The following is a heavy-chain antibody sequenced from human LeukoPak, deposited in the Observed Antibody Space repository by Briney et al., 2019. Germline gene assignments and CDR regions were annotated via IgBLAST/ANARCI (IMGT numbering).Heavy chain of an antibody. J-gene: IGHJ4*02. CDR3: AKDRHLWFGELWC. D-gene: IGHD3-10*01. Sequence: GGSLRLSCAAAGFTFSSYGMHWVRQAPGKGLEWVAVISYDGSNKYYADSVKGRFTISRDNSKNTLYLQMNSLRAEDTAVYYCAKDRHLWFGELWCWGQGTLVTVPS. CDR1: GFTFSSYG. CDR2: ISYDGSNK. V-gene: IGHV3-30*18.